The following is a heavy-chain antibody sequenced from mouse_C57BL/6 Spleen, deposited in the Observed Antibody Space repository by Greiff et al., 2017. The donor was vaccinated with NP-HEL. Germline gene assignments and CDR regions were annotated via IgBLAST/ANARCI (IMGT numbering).Heavy chain of an antibody. CDR3: ARKKDYYGSSYDYAMDY. D-gene: IGHD1-1*01. CDR2: IDPSDSET. V-gene: IGHV1-52*01. CDR1: GYTFTSYW. J-gene: IGHJ4*01. Sequence: VQLQQSGAELVRPGSSVKLSCKASGYTFTSYWMHWVKQRPIQGLEWIGNIDPSDSETHYNQKFKDKATLTVDKSSSTAYMQLSSLTSEDSAVYYCARKKDYYGSSYDYAMDYWGQGTSVTVSS.